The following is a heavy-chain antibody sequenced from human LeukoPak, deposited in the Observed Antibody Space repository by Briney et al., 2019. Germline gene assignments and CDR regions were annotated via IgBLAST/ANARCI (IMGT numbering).Heavy chain of an antibody. CDR1: GGSISSNNW. CDR3: ARVKVVVITFWFDP. V-gene: IGHV4-4*02. Sequence: SGTLSLTCAVSGGSISSNNWWGWVRQPPGKGLEWIGEIYHSGSPNYNPSLKSRVTISVDKSRNHFSLNLSSVTAADTAVYYCARVKVVVITFWFDPWGQGTLVTVSS. CDR2: IYHSGSP. D-gene: IGHD3-22*01. J-gene: IGHJ5*02.